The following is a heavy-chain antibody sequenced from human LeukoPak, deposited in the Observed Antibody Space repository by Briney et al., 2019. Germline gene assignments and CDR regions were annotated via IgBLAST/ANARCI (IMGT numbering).Heavy chain of an antibody. V-gene: IGHV4-34*01. CDR1: GGSFGGYY. J-gene: IGHJ5*02. CDR2: INHSGST. D-gene: IGHD4-17*01. Sequence: PSETLSLTCAVYGGSFGGYYWSWIRQTPGKGLEWIGEINHSGSTNYNPSLKSRVTISVDTSKNQFSLKLSSVTAADTAVYYCARGHDYGDYLNWFDPWGQGTLVTVSS. CDR3: ARGHDYGDYLNWFDP.